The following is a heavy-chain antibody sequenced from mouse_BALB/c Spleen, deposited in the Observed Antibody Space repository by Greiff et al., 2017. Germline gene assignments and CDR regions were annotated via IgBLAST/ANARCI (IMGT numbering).Heavy chain of an antibody. CDR2: IDPANGNT. J-gene: IGHJ3*01. CDR1: GFNIKDTY. CDR3: ASDYDGSSQFAY. D-gene: IGHD1-1*01. Sequence: EVQLQQSGAELVKPGASVKLSCTASGFNIKDTYMHWVKQRPEQGLEWIGRIDPANGNTKYDPKFQGKATITADTSSNTAYLQLSSLTSEDTAVYYCASDYDGSSQFAYWGQGTLVTVSA. V-gene: IGHV14-3*02.